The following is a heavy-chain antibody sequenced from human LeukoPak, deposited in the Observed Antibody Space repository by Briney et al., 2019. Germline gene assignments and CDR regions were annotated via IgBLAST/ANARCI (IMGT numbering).Heavy chain of an antibody. D-gene: IGHD5-18*01. V-gene: IGHV3-48*01. CDR3: ARVRGSAMVYYYLDY. CDR2: ISPASVTI. CDR1: GFTFSGYG. Sequence: GGSLRLSCAASGFTFSGYGIIWVRQAPGNGLEWLSYISPASVTIYYADSVQGRFTISRDNAESSLYLQMNSLRAEDTAVYHCARVRGSAMVYYYLDYWGQGTLVTVSS. J-gene: IGHJ4*02.